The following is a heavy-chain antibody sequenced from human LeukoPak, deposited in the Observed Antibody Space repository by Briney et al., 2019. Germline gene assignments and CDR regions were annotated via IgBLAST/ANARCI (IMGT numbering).Heavy chain of an antibody. D-gene: IGHD6-6*01. Sequence: PGGSLRLSCAASGFTFRSHDMSWVRQAPGKGLEWVSGISGSGGSTFYADSVKGRFTISRDNAKNSLYLQMNSLKASDTAMYYCARRYMAARPVGWFDPWGQGTLVTVSS. CDR2: ISGSGGST. J-gene: IGHJ5*02. CDR3: ARRYMAARPVGWFDP. CDR1: GFTFRSHD. V-gene: IGHV3-23*01.